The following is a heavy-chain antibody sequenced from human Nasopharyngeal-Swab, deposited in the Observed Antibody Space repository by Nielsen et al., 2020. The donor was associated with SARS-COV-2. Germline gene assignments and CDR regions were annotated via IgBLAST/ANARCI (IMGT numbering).Heavy chain of an antibody. CDR2: INIKTDGGTT. V-gene: IGHV3-15*01. J-gene: IGHJ4*02. Sequence: GESLKISCAASGFTFSNAWMSWVRQAPGKGLEWVGRINIKTDGGTTDYAAPVKGRFIISRDDSKNTLYLQMNSLKTEDTAVYYCTTLDDNSGYFGQWGQGTLVTVSS. CDR3: TTLDDNSGYFGQ. CDR1: GFTFSNAW. D-gene: IGHD3-22*01.